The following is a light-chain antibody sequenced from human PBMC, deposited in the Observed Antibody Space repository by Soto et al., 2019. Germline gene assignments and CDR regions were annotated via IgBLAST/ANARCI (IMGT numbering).Light chain of an antibody. Sequence: EIVLTQSPGTLSLSPGERATLSCRASESVNSNFLAWYQQKPGQGPRLLIYATSGRATGIPDRFSGGGSGTDFTLTISRLEPEDVAVYYCQHYCSSLIFTCGPGTKVEIK. CDR3: QHYCSSLIFT. J-gene: IGKJ3*01. CDR2: ATS. CDR1: ESVNSNF. V-gene: IGKV3-20*01.